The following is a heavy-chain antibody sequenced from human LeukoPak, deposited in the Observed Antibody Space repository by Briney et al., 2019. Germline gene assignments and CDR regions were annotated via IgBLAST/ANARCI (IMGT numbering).Heavy chain of an antibody. CDR2: VDPEDDET. D-gene: IGHD3-22*01. CDR1: GDTLTDLS. V-gene: IGHV1-24*01. J-gene: IGHJ4*02. Sequence: GASVKVSCKVSGDTLTDLSMQWVRQAPGKGLEWMGGVDPEDDETIYAQKFQGRVTMTEDTSTDTAYLELNSLRSEDTAVYYCASGWYYDSSGYFSFDYWGQGTLVTVSS. CDR3: ASGWYYDSSGYFSFDY.